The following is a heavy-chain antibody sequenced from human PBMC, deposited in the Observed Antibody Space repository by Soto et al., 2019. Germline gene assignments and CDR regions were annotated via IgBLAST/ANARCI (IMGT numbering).Heavy chain of an antibody. CDR2: IYPGDSDT. V-gene: IGHV5-51*01. CDR1: GYSFTSYL. CDR3: QRSQLGGSSGSGSYYKLFDY. J-gene: IGHJ4*02. Sequence: GESLKISFKGSGYSFTSYLICWVRQMPVKGLEWMGIIYPGDSDTRYSPSFQGQVTISADKSISTAYLQWSSLKASDTAMYYCQRSQLGGSSGSGSYYKLFDYWGQGTLLTVSS. D-gene: IGHD3-10*01.